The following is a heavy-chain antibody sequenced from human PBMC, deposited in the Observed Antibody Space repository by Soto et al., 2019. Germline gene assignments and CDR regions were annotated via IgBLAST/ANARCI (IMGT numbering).Heavy chain of an antibody. CDR3: ARRRPDVRFLEWLGAFDI. CDR2: IYYSGST. CDR1: GGSISSYC. Sequence: SETLSLTCTVSGGSISSYCWSWIRQPPGKELEWIGYIYYSGSTNYNPSLKSRVTISVDTSKNQFSLKLSSVTAADTALYYCARRRPDVRFLEWLGAFDIWGQGTMVTVSS. D-gene: IGHD3-3*01. J-gene: IGHJ3*02. V-gene: IGHV4-59*08.